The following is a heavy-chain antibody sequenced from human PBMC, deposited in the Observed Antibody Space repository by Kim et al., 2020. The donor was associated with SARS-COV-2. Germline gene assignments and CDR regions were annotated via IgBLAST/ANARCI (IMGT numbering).Heavy chain of an antibody. CDR3: ARSIRKDNWFDP. Sequence: SYAQKFQGRVTMTRDTSTSTVFMELSSLRSEDTALYYCARSIRKDNWFDPWGQGTLVTVSS. V-gene: IGHV1-46*01. D-gene: IGHD2-2*01. J-gene: IGHJ5*02.